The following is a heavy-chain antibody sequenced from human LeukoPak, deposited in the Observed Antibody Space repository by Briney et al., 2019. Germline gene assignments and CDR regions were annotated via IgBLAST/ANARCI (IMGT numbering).Heavy chain of an antibody. D-gene: IGHD1-1*01. CDR1: GGSISSSNW. Sequence: SETLSLTCAVSGGSISSSNWWSCLRQPPGKGLEWIGETYHSGSTNYNPSLKSRVTISVDTSKNQFSLKLSSVTAADTAVYYCARGVGWNVESTYYYYYYVDVWSKGTTVTVSS. V-gene: IGHV4-4*02. CDR2: TYHSGST. CDR3: ARGVGWNVESTYYYYYYVDV. J-gene: IGHJ6*03.